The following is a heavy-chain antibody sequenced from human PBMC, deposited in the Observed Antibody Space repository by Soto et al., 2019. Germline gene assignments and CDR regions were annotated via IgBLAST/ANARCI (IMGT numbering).Heavy chain of an antibody. V-gene: IGHV1-69*08. CDR2: IIPIIGII. J-gene: IGHJ5*02. Sequence: QVQLVQSGAEVKKPGSSVKVSCKASGGTFSTYTITWVRQAPGQGLEWMGRIIPIIGIINYAQKFQGRVTISADKFTGTDYMEPTGLRSDDTAVYYCAGDPDSHYNDSHASSYPWGQGTLVTVSS. D-gene: IGHD4-4*01. CDR3: AGDPDSHYNDSHASSYP. CDR1: GGTFSTYT.